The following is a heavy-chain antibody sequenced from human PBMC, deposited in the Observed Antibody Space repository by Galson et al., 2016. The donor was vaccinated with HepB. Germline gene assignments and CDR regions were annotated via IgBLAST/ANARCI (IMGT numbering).Heavy chain of an antibody. V-gene: IGHV6-1*01. CDR3: ARGIWNSFDV. J-gene: IGHJ3*01. CDR2: TYK. Sequence: CAISGDSVSSNSVAWNWIRQSPSRGLEWLGRTYKNYATSVKSRITINSGTSKNQFSLHLNSVTPDDTAVYYCARGIWNSFDVWGQGTVVTVSS. D-gene: IGHD2-15*01. CDR1: GDSVSSNSVA.